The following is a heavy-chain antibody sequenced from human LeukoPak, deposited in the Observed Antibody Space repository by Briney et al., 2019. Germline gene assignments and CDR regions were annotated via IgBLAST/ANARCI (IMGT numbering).Heavy chain of an antibody. D-gene: IGHD3-22*01. CDR2: INPNSGGT. Sequence: ASVKVSCKASGYTFTGYYMHWVRQAPGQGLEWMGRINPNSGGTNYAQKFQGRVTMTRDTSISTAYMELSRLRSDDTAVYYCARDLVYYDSSGYYDYWGQGTPVTVSS. V-gene: IGHV1-2*06. CDR1: GYTFTGYY. J-gene: IGHJ4*02. CDR3: ARDLVYYDSSGYYDY.